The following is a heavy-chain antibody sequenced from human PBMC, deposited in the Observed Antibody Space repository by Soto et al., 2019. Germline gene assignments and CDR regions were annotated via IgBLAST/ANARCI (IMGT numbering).Heavy chain of an antibody. J-gene: IGHJ6*02. D-gene: IGHD2-2*01. V-gene: IGHV1-69*01. CDR1: GGTFSSYG. CDR2: IIPIFGTT. CDR3: ARETGYCSSTSCYSSRFYYYGMDV. Sequence: QVQLVQSGAEVKKPGSSVKVSCKAAGGTFSSYGISWVRQAPGQGLEWMGGIIPIFGTTNYALKFQGRVTITGDESTSTAYMELSSLRSEDTAVYYCARETGYCSSTSCYSSRFYYYGMDVWGQGTTVTVSS.